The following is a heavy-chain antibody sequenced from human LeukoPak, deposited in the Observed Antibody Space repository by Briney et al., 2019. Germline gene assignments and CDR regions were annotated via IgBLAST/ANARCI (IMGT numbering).Heavy chain of an antibody. J-gene: IGHJ5*01. CDR3: ARRKAYVGWFDS. Sequence: SETLSLTCAVSGGSFSSFYWSWIRQPPGKGLEWIGEINNIGSTRYNPSLERQITISLDSSKNQFSLNVSSVTAADTAVYYCARRKAYVGWFDSWGQGTLVTVSS. CDR1: GGSFSSFY. V-gene: IGHV4-34*01. CDR2: INNIGST. D-gene: IGHD3-16*01.